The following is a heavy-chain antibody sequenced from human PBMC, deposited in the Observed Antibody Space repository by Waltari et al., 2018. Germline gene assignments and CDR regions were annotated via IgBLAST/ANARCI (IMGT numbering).Heavy chain of an antibody. D-gene: IGHD6-13*01. CDR1: GYAFTGYY. CDR3: ARPWPGRAAAAPYYFDS. V-gene: IGHV1-2*02. J-gene: IGHJ4*02. CDR2: INPESGDT. Sequence: QVQLVQSGTEVKKPGASVTVSCKASGYAFTGYYLHWVRQAPGQGLEWMGWINPESGDTNCTQKFQGRVTMTRDTSINTAYMQLSGLRSDDTAVYYCARPWPGRAAAAPYYFDSWGQGTMAIVSS.